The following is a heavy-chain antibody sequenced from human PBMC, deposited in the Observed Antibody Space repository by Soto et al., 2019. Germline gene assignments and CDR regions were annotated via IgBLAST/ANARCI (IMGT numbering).Heavy chain of an antibody. CDR2: IKQDGSEK. Sequence: GGSLRLSCAASGFTFSSYWMSWVRQAPGKGLEWVANIKQDGSEKYYVDSVKGRFTISRDNAKNSLYLQMNSLRAEDTAVYYCARDRMGGKSIVGATPWGQGTLVTVSS. V-gene: IGHV3-7*05. D-gene: IGHD1-26*01. CDR1: GFTFSSYW. CDR3: ARDRMGGKSIVGATP. J-gene: IGHJ5*02.